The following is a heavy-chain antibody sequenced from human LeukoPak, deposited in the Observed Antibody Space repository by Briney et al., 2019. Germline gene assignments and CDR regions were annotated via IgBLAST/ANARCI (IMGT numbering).Heavy chain of an antibody. D-gene: IGHD2-21*02. V-gene: IGHV3-48*02. Sequence: PGGSLRLSCAASGFTFSSYSMNWVRQAPGKGLEWVSNIRSSSGTIYYADSVKGRFTISGDNAKNSLYLQMNSLRDEDTAVYYCARGAYCGGDCFFFDYWGQGTLVTVSS. J-gene: IGHJ4*02. CDR1: GFTFSSYS. CDR2: IRSSSGTI. CDR3: ARGAYCGGDCFFFDY.